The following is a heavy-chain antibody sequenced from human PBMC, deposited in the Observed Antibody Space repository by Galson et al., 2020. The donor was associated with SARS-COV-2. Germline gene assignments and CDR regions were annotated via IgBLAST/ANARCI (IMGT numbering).Heavy chain of an antibody. D-gene: IGHD3-22*01. J-gene: IGHJ4*02. CDR1: GGSVSRNY. Sequence: SETLSLTCTVSGGSVSRNYWNWIRQPPGKGLEYIGYISYSGITNYNSSFQSRVTISIDTSKNHFSLKLSSVTAADTAIYYCARGRTYNYDNFDSWGQGTLVTVSS. V-gene: IGHV4-59*02. CDR2: ISYSGIT. CDR3: ARGRTYNYDNFDS.